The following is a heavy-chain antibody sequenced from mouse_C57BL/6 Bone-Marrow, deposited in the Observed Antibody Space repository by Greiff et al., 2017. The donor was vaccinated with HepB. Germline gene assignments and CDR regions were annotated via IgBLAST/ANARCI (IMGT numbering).Heavy chain of an antibody. V-gene: IGHV3-1*01. Sequence: EVKLVESGPGMVKPSQSLSLTCTVTGYSITSGYDWHWIRHFPGNKLEWMCYISYSGSTNYNPSLKSRISITHDTSKNHFFLKLNSVTTEDKATYYCARDEGGPYDGYFPFADWGQGTLVTVSA. J-gene: IGHJ3*01. D-gene: IGHD2-3*01. CDR2: ISYSGST. CDR3: ARDEGGPYDGYFPFAD. CDR1: GYSITSGYD.